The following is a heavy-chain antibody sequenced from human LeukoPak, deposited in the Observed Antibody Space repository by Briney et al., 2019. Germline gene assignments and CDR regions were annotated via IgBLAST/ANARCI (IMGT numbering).Heavy chain of an antibody. CDR1: GGSISSSNW. V-gene: IGHV4-4*02. CDR2: IYHSGST. Sequence: PSGTLSLTCAVSGGSISSSNWWSWVRQPPGKGLEWIGEIYHSGSTYYNPSLKSRVTISVDRSKNQFSLKLSSVTAADTAVYYCARGFAGTTEQYFDYWGQGTLVTVSS. CDR3: ARGFAGTTEQYFDY. J-gene: IGHJ4*02. D-gene: IGHD1-1*01.